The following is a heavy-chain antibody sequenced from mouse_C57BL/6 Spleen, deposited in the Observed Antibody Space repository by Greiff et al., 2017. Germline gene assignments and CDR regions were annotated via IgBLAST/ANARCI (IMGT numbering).Heavy chain of an antibody. J-gene: IGHJ3*01. CDR1: GYAFSSSW. Sequence: VQLQQSGPELVKPGASVKLSCKASGYAFSSSWMTWVKQRPGKGLEWIGRIYPGDGDTNYNGKFKGKATLTADKSSSTAYMQLSSLTSEDSAVYFCASLDDYDGDWGQGTLVTVSA. D-gene: IGHD2-4*01. V-gene: IGHV1-82*01. CDR3: ASLDDYDGD. CDR2: IYPGDGDT.